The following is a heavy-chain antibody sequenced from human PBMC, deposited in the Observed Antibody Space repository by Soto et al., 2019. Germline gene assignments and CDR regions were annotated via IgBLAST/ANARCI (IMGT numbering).Heavy chain of an antibody. CDR3: ARVIRCSGGSCYSLQRYNWFDP. Sequence: GGSLRLSCAASGFTFIDYYMSWIRQAPGKGLEWVSYISSSGSTIYYADSVKGRFTISRDNAKNSLYLQMNSLRAEDTAVYYCARVIRCSGGSCYSLQRYNWFDPWGQGTLVTVSS. CDR2: ISSSGSTI. J-gene: IGHJ5*02. V-gene: IGHV3-11*01. D-gene: IGHD2-15*01. CDR1: GFTFIDYY.